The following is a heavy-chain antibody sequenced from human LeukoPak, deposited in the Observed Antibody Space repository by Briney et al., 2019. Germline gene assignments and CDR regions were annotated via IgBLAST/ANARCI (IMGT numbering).Heavy chain of an antibody. V-gene: IGHV1-18*01. Sequence: ASVKVSCKASGYTFTSYGISWVRQAPGQGLEWMGWISDYNGNTNYAQKLQGRVTMTTDTSTSTAYMELRSLRSDDTAVYYCARDGVRWELPSGFDLWGQGTMVTVSS. CDR1: GYTFTSYG. CDR2: ISDYNGNT. CDR3: ARDGVRWELPSGFDL. J-gene: IGHJ3*01. D-gene: IGHD1-26*01.